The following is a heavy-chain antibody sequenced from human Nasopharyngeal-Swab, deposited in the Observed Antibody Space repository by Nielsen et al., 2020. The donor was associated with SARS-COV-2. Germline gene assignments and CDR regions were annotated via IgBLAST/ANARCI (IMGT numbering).Heavy chain of an antibody. V-gene: IGHV3-7*05. Sequence: GVLKISCAASGFTFSSYWMSWVRQAPGKGLEWVANIKQDGSEKYYVDSVKGRFTISRDNAKNSLYLQMNSLRAEDTAVYYCAGESGPNGFDIWGQGAMITVSS. CDR1: GFTFSSYW. J-gene: IGHJ3*02. CDR3: AGESGPNGFDI. D-gene: IGHD2-15*01. CDR2: IKQDGSEK.